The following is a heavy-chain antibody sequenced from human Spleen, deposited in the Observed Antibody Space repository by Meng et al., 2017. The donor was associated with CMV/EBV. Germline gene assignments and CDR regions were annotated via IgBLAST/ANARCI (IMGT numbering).Heavy chain of an antibody. Sequence: ASVKVSCKASGYSFAIYGISWVRQAPGQGLEWMGWISAYNGNTNYAQKLQSRVTMTTDTSTSTAYMELRSLRSDDTAVYYCARYGFWSGYCDYWGQGTLVTVSS. D-gene: IGHD3-3*01. CDR2: ISAYNGNT. CDR1: GYSFAIYG. CDR3: ARYGFWSGYCDY. V-gene: IGHV1-18*01. J-gene: IGHJ4*02.